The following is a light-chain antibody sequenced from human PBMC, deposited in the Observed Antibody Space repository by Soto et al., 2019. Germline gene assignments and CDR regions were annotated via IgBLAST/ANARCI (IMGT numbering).Light chain of an antibody. CDR2: DVS. CDR3: SSYTSSSTYV. CDR1: SSDVGGYNS. Sequence: QSALTQPASVSGSPGQSITISCTGTSSDVGGYNSVSWYQQHPGKAPKLMLFDVSNRPSGVSNRFSGSKSGNTASLTISGLQAEDEADYYCSSYTSSSTYVFGGGTKLTVL. V-gene: IGLV2-14*01. J-gene: IGLJ1*01.